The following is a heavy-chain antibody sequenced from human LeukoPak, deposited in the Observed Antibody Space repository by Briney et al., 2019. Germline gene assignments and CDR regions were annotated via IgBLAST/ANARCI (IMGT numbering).Heavy chain of an antibody. D-gene: IGHD1-26*01. J-gene: IGHJ4*02. Sequence: SETLSLTCTVSGDSMSRYYWNWIRQPPGKGLEWIGYMSYSGSTNYNPSLNGRVTISLDKSKNQVSLTLRSVTAADTATYYCASLTGGVGARRFDYWGQGTLVTVSS. CDR1: GDSMSRYY. V-gene: IGHV4-59*08. CDR2: MSYSGST. CDR3: ASLTGGVGARRFDY.